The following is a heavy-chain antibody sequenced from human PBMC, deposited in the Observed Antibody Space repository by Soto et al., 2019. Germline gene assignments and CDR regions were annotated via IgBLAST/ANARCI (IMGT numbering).Heavy chain of an antibody. D-gene: IGHD3-3*01. J-gene: IGHJ6*02. CDR1: GGSISSYY. V-gene: IGHV4-4*07. CDR2: IYTSGST. Sequence: SETLSLTCTVSGGSISSYYWSWIRQPAGKGLEWIGRIYTSGSTNYNPSLKSRVTMSVDTSKNQFSLKLSSVTAADTAVYYCARDSVPGRNLWRGYYLNYYYGMDGWGQGNTVTVSS. CDR3: ARDSVPGRNLWRGYYLNYYYGMDG.